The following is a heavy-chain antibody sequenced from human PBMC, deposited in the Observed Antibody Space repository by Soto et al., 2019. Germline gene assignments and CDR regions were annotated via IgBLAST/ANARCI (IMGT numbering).Heavy chain of an antibody. CDR3: TILSGFGGGYSGYHYYFDY. D-gene: IGHD5-12*01. CDR1: GFTFSNAW. CDR2: IKSKTDGGTT. J-gene: IGHJ4*02. V-gene: IGHV3-15*07. Sequence: GGSLRLSCAASGFTFSNAWMNWVRQAPGKGLEWVGRIKSKTDGGTTDYAAPVKGRFTISRDDSKNTLYLQMNSLKTEDKAVYYCTILSGFGGGYSGYHYYFDYWGQGTLVTVSS.